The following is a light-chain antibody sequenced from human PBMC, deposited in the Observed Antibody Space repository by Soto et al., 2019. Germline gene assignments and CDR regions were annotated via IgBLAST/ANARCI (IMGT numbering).Light chain of an antibody. CDR2: GAS. J-gene: IGKJ1*01. Sequence: IVLTQSPGTLALSPGERATLSCRASQSLRSLSLAWFQQTRGQTPRLLMYGASARATVIPDRCSGSGSGTDVTLTISRLEPEDFAVYYCQQYGRSPPWTFGQGTKVDIK. V-gene: IGKV3-20*01. CDR1: QSLRSLS. CDR3: QQYGRSPPWT.